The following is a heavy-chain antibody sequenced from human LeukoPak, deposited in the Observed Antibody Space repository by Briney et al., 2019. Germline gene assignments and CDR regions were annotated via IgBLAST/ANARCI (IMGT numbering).Heavy chain of an antibody. Sequence: SVKVSCKASGGTFSSYAISWVRQAPGQGLEWMGGIIPISGTANYAQKFQGRVTITADESTSTAYMELSSLRSEDTAVYYCARDRLSPGPDGNWFDPWGQGTLVTVSS. J-gene: IGHJ5*02. V-gene: IGHV1-69*13. D-gene: IGHD1-14*01. CDR2: IIPISGTA. CDR3: ARDRLSPGPDGNWFDP. CDR1: GGTFSSYA.